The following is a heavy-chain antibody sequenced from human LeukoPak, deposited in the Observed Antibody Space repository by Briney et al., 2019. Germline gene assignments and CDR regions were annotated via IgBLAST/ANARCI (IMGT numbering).Heavy chain of an antibody. V-gene: IGHV4-59*01. CDR2: IYYSGST. D-gene: IGHD3-10*01. CDR1: GGSISSYY. J-gene: IGHJ6*02. Sequence: PSETLSLTCTVSGGSISSYYWSWIRQPPGKGLEWIGYIYYSGSTNYNPSLKSRVTISVDTSKNQFSLKLSSVTAADTAVYYCARYYYGSRNYYYYGMDVWGQGTTVTVSS. CDR3: ARYYYGSRNYYYYGMDV.